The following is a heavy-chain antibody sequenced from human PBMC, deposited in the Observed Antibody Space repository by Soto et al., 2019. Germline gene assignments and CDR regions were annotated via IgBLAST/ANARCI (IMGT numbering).Heavy chain of an antibody. J-gene: IGHJ3*01. CDR3: ARCDGGTSGGAFDL. D-gene: IGHD2-15*01. Sequence: EVQLVESGGGLVQPGGSLRLSCAASGFTFSDHYMDWVRQAPGKGLEWVGRTRNKANSYTTEYAASVKGRFTISRDDSKNSRYLQVNSLKTEDTAVYYCARCDGGTSGGAFDLLDRGTMVTVSS. CDR2: TRNKANSYTT. V-gene: IGHV3-72*01. CDR1: GFTFSDHY.